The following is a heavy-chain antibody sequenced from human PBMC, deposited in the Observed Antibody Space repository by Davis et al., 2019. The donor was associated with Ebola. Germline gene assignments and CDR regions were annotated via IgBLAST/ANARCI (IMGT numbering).Heavy chain of an antibody. D-gene: IGHD1-26*01. CDR1: GFTFSSYW. V-gene: IGHV3-7*01. CDR2: IKQDGSEK. J-gene: IGHJ4*02. Sequence: PGGSLRLSCAASGFTFSSYWMSWVRQAPGKGLEWVANIKQDGSEKYYVDSVKGRFTISRDNAKNSLYLQMNSLRAEDTAVYYWARGGSWGLGGEDYWGQGTLVTVSS. CDR3: ARGGSWGLGGEDY.